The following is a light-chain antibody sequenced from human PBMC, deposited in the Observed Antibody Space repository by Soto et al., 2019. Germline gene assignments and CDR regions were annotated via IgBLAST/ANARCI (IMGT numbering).Light chain of an antibody. J-gene: IGLJ7*01. V-gene: IGLV1-47*01. CDR3: ASWVDSLSGPGV. Sequence: QSVLTQPPSASGTPGLRVTISCSGSSSNIGNFYVYWYQQLPGTAPKLLIYKNNQRPLGVPDRFSGSKSGTSASLAISGLRSEDEADYYCASWVDSLSGPGVFGGGTQLTVL. CDR1: SSNIGNFY. CDR2: KNN.